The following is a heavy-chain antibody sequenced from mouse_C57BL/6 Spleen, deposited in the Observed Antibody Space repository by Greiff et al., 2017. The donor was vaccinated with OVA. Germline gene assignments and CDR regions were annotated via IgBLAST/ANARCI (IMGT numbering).Heavy chain of an antibody. CDR1: GYTFTSYW. V-gene: IGHV1-61*01. D-gene: IGHD1-1*01. CDR2: IYPSDSET. J-gene: IGHJ1*03. Sequence: QVQLKQPGAELVRPGSSVKLSCKASGYTFTSYWMDWVKQRPGQGLEWIGNIYPSDSETHYNQKFKDKATLTVDKSSSTAYMQLSSLTSEDSAVYYCARGTVVAPGWYFDVWGTGTTVTVSS. CDR3: ARGTVVAPGWYFDV.